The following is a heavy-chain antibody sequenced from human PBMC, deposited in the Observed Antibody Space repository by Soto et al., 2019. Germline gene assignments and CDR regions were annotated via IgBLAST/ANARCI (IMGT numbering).Heavy chain of an antibody. Sequence: ASVKVSCKASGGTFSSYAISWVRQAPGQGLEWMGGIIPIFGTANYAQKFQGRVTITADESTSTAYMDLNGLRSEVTVVYYCARGRQDYYGSGSYTTVDYWGQGTLVTVSS. V-gene: IGHV1-69*13. CDR3: ARGRQDYYGSGSYTTVDY. D-gene: IGHD3-10*01. J-gene: IGHJ4*02. CDR2: IIPIFGTA. CDR1: GGTFSSYA.